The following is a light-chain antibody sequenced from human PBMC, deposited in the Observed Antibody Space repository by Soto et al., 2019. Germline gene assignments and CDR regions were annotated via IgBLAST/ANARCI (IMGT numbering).Light chain of an antibody. J-gene: IGLJ1*01. CDR3: AAWDASLSACV. V-gene: IGLV1-47*02. CDR2: YNN. CDR1: DSNIGSNS. Sequence: QSVLTQPPSASGTAGQVVTISCSGGDSNIGSNSVYWYQHLPRMAPKLLIYYNNQRPSGVPDRFSGSRSGPSASLAIVGLRSEDEAVYYCAAWDASLSACVFGNGTKLTVL.